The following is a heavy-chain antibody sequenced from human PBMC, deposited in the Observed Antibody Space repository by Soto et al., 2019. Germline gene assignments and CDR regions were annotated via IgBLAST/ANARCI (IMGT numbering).Heavy chain of an antibody. CDR3: ATYDYGHYVGSGY. D-gene: IGHD4-17*01. CDR1: GFTFTTYG. J-gene: IGHJ4*02. Sequence: QVQLVQSGAEVKKPGASVKVSCKASGFTFTTYGISWVRQAPGQGLEWMGWISAYNGNTNYAQKFQGRVTMTPDTSTSTAYMELRTLTSDDTAVYYCATYDYGHYVGSGYWGQGTLVTVSS. V-gene: IGHV1-18*01. CDR2: ISAYNGNT.